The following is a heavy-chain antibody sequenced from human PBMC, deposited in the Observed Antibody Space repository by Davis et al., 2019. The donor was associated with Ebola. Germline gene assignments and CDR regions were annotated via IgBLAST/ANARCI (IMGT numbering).Heavy chain of an antibody. J-gene: IGHJ6*04. Sequence: SVPVSCKASRGTFSSYALSWVRQAPGQGLEWMGGIIPIFGTANYAQKFQGRVTITADESTSTAYMELSSLRSEDTAVYYCAREEEFRYGRTASSWTHYYYCGMDVWGKGTTVTVSS. CDR2: IIPIFGTA. D-gene: IGHD6-13*01. CDR1: RGTFSSYA. CDR3: AREEEFRYGRTASSWTHYYYCGMDV. V-gene: IGHV1-69*13.